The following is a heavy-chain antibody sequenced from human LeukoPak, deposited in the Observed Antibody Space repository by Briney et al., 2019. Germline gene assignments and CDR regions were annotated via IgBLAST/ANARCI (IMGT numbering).Heavy chain of an antibody. CDR3: TTVTTVLRYFDWLPTKPFDI. CDR1: GFTFSSYG. J-gene: IGHJ3*02. V-gene: IGHV3-23*01. CDR2: ISGSGGRT. D-gene: IGHD3-9*01. Sequence: GGSLRLSCAASGFTFSSYGMNWVRQAPGKGLEWVSGISGSGGRTYYADSVKGRFTISRDNSKNTLYLQMNSLKTEDTAVYYCTTVTTVLRYFDWLPTKPFDIWGQGTMVTVSS.